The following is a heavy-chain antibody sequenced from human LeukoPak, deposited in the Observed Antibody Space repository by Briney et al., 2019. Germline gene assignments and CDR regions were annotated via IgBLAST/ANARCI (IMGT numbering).Heavy chain of an antibody. D-gene: IGHD3-22*01. CDR3: ARVDGSGYYSYYFDY. J-gene: IGHJ4*02. V-gene: IGHV4-59*01. Sequence: SSETLSLTCTVSGGSISSYYWSWIRQPPGKGLEWIGYIYYSGSTNYNPSLKSRVTISVDTSKNQFSLKLTSVTAADTAVYYCARVDGSGYYSYYFDYWGRGTLVTVS. CDR1: GGSISSYY. CDR2: IYYSGST.